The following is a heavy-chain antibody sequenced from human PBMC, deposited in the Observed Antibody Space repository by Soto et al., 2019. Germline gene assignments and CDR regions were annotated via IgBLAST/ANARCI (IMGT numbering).Heavy chain of an antibody. D-gene: IGHD4-17*01. CDR3: ARQRSPDYYMYV. Sequence: QLQLQESGPGLVKPSETLSLTCIVSGASVSDITYYWGWIRQAPGKALEWIGSVHYGGNTFYNPSLRRLLTVSVDTSNNQFSLKLTSVTAADTAVYFCARQRSPDYYMYVWGKGTTVTVSS. V-gene: IGHV4-39*01. CDR1: GASVSDITYY. J-gene: IGHJ6*03. CDR2: VHYGGNT.